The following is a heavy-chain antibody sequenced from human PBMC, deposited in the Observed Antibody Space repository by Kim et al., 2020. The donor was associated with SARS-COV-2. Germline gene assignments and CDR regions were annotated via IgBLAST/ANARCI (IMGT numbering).Heavy chain of an antibody. CDR1: GFTFSSYA. CDR3: ARANHDYGDYYFDY. CDR2: ISSNGGST. D-gene: IGHD4-17*01. Sequence: GGSLRLSCAASGFTFSSYAMHWVRQAPGKGLEYVSAISSNGGSTYYANSVKGRFTISRDNSKNTLYLQMGSLRAEDMAVYYCARANHDYGDYYFDYWGQGTLVTVPS. V-gene: IGHV3-64*01. J-gene: IGHJ4*02.